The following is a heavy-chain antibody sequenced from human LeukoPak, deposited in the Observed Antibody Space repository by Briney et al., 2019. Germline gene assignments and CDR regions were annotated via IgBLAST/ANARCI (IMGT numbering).Heavy chain of an antibody. J-gene: IGHJ4*02. CDR3: ARARGGLAARPFDY. V-gene: IGHV4-34*01. CDR2: INHSGST. CDR1: GGSFSGYY. Sequence: SETLSLTCAVYGGSFSGYYWSWIRQPPGKGLEWIGEINHSGSTHYNPSLKSRVTISVDTSKNHFSLKLSSVPAADTAVYYCARARGGLAARPFDYWGQGTLVTVSS. D-gene: IGHD6-6*01.